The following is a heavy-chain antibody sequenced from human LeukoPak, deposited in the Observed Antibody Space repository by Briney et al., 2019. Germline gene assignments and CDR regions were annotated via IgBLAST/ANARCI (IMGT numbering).Heavy chain of an antibody. J-gene: IGHJ4*02. CDR3: ARTVAARPYFDY. Sequence: ASVKVSCKASGYTFTSYYMHWVRRAPGQGLEWMGIINPSGGSTSYAQKFQGRVTMTRDTSTSTVYMELSSLRSEDTAVYYCARTVAARPYFDYWGQGTLVTVSS. V-gene: IGHV1-46*01. D-gene: IGHD6-6*01. CDR1: GYTFTSYY. CDR2: INPSGGST.